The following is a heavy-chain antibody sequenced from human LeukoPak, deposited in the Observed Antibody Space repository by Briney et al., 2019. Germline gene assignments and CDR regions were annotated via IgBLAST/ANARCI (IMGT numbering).Heavy chain of an antibody. D-gene: IGHD6-19*01. J-gene: IGHJ4*02. Sequence: ASVKVSCKASGYTFTSYDINWVRQATGQGLEWMGWMNPNSGNTGYAQKFQGRVTMTRNTSISTAYMVLSSLRSEDTAVYYCARGLTWLGDASTNDYWGQGTLVTVSS. CDR1: GYTFTSYD. CDR2: MNPNSGNT. CDR3: ARGLTWLGDASTNDY. V-gene: IGHV1-8*01.